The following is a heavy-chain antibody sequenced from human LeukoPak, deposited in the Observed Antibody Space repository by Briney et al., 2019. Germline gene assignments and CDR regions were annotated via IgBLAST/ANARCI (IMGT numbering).Heavy chain of an antibody. V-gene: IGHV3-48*03. J-gene: IGHJ4*02. CDR1: GFTFSIYE. CDR3: ARDRNTDFWSGYYTNYFDS. Sequence: GGSLRLSCAAYGFTFSIYEMNWVRQAPGKGLEWISYIDTSGTTTYYADSVRGRFTVSRDNTKNSLYLQMNTLRAEDTAVYYCARDRNTDFWSGYYTNYFDSWGQGTLVTVSS. CDR2: IDTSGTTT. D-gene: IGHD3-3*01.